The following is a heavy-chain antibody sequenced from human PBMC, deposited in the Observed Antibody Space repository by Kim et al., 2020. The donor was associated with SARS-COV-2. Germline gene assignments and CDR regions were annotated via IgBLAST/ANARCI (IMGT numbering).Heavy chain of an antibody. V-gene: IGHV3-23*01. CDR1: GFTFRTYA. D-gene: IGHD3-10*02. J-gene: IGHJ4*01. Sequence: GGSLRLSCAASGFTFRTYAMNWVRQAPGKGLEWVSGISGNGGTTSYANSVKGRFTISRDNVKNTVYLEINRLRAEDTAVYFCAKDRVFTVFGVFDSWGQGALVSVSS. CDR2: ISGNGGTT. CDR3: AKDRVFTVFGVFDS.